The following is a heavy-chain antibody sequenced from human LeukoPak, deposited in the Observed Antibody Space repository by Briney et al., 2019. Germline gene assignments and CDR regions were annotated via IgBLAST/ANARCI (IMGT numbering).Heavy chain of an antibody. V-gene: IGHV3-23*01. D-gene: IGHD3-3*01. CDR3: AKIGYDFWSGYHYYFDY. CDR2: ISGSGGST. CDR1: GFTFSSYA. Sequence: GGSLRLSCAASGFTFSSYAMSWVRQAPGKGLEWVSAISGSGGSTYYADSVKGRFTISRDNSKNTLYLQMNSLRAEDTAVYYCAKIGYDFWSGYHYYFDYWGQGTLVTVSS. J-gene: IGHJ4*02.